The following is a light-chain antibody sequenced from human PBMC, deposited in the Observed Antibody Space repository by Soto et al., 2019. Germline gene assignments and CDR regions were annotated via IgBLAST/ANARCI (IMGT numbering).Light chain of an antibody. Sequence: QAVVTQPPSASGTPGQRVTISCSGSSSNIGTYSVSWYQHFPGTALRLLIYSDNQRPSGVPDRFSASKSGASASLAISGLQSEDEADFYCAAWDDSLNGCVFGTGTKLTVL. CDR1: SSNIGTYS. CDR2: SDN. J-gene: IGLJ1*01. V-gene: IGLV1-44*01. CDR3: AAWDDSLNGCV.